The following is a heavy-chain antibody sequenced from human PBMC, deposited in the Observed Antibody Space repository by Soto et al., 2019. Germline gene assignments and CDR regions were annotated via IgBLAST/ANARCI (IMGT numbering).Heavy chain of an antibody. J-gene: IGHJ4*02. V-gene: IGHV4-59*01. Sequence: QVQLQESGPGLVKPSETLSLTCTVSVGSITNYYWSWVRQPPGKGLEWIGYIYHSGSTKYNPSLKSRVTMSVDTSKNQFSLKLTSVTAADTAVYYCARSSGYFDYWGQGTLVTVS. D-gene: IGHD6-19*01. CDR2: IYHSGST. CDR1: VGSITNYY. CDR3: ARSSGYFDY.